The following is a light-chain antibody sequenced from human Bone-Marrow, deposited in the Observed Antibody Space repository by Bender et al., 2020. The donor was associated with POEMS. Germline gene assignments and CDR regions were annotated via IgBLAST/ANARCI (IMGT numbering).Light chain of an antibody. CDR3: SSWDDSLSGWV. J-gene: IGLJ3*02. Sequence: QSALTQPASVSGSPGQSITISCTGTSSDVGGYNHVSWYQQHPGKAPKLLLSDVIDRPSGISDRFSGFKSANSASLAISDIQSEDEGDYYCSSWDDSLSGWVFGGGTKLNVL. CDR2: DVI. CDR1: SSDVGGYNH. V-gene: IGLV2-14*03.